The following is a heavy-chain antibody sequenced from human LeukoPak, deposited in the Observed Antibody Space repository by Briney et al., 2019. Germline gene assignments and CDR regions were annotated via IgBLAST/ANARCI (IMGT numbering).Heavy chain of an antibody. J-gene: IGHJ5*02. CDR3: GTAAAILAWFDP. CDR1: GGSISSSSYY. V-gene: IGHV4-39*01. D-gene: IGHD2-2*01. CDR2: IYYSGST. Sequence: SETLSLTCTVSGGSISSSSYYWGWIRQPPGNGLEWIGSIYYSGSTYYNPSLKSRVTISVDTSKNQFSLKLSSVTAADTAVYYCGTAAAILAWFDPWGQGTLVTVSS.